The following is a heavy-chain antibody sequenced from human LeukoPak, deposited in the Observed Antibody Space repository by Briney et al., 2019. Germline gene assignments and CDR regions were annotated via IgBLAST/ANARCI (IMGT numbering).Heavy chain of an antibody. D-gene: IGHD5-12*01. CDR2: INPNSGGT. Sequence: ASVKVSCKASGYTFTGYYMHWVRQAPGQGLEWMGWINPNSGGTNFAQKFQGRVTMTRDTSISTAYMELSSLTSDDTAVYYCARGRFSGYGADWGQGTLVTASS. J-gene: IGHJ4*02. CDR3: ARGRFSGYGAD. V-gene: IGHV1-2*02. CDR1: GYTFTGYY.